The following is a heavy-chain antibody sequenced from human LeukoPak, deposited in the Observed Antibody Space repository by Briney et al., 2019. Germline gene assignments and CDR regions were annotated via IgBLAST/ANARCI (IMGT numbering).Heavy chain of an antibody. D-gene: IGHD3-10*01. CDR3: ARALWFGERVRYWFDP. V-gene: IGHV1-18*01. J-gene: IGHJ5*02. CDR1: GDTLTTYG. Sequence: ASLNVSSPASGDTLTTYGISWGRQARGQGLEWMGGMSAYNGNTNYAQKLQGRVTMTTDTSTSTAYMELRSLRSDDTAVYYCARALWFGERVRYWFDPWGQGTLVTVSS. CDR2: MSAYNGNT.